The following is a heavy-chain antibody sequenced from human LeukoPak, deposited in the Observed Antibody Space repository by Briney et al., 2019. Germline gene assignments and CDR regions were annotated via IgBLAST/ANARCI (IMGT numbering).Heavy chain of an antibody. D-gene: IGHD4-17*01. CDR1: GSTFSSYA. J-gene: IGHJ6*03. V-gene: IGHV3-23*01. CDR2: ISGSGGST. Sequence: PGGSLRLSCAASGSTFSSYAMSWVRQAPGKGLEWVSAISGSGGSTYYADSVKGRFTISRDNSKNTLYLQMNSLRAEDTAVYYCAKMTTVLMDYMDVWGKGTTVTVSS. CDR3: AKMTTVLMDYMDV.